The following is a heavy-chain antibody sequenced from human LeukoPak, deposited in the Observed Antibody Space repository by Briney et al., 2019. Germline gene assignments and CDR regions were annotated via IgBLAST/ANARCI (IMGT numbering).Heavy chain of an antibody. CDR3: AREGWFGESSFAY. CDR2: IYPDDSDT. V-gene: IGHV5-51*01. Sequence: GESLKISCKGSGYSFTNYWIGWVRQMPGKGLEVMGIIYPDDSDTRYSPSFEGLVTITVDKSINTAYLQWSSLKASDSAIYYCAREGWFGESSFAYWGQGTLVTVSS. D-gene: IGHD3-10*01. CDR1: GYSFTNYW. J-gene: IGHJ4*02.